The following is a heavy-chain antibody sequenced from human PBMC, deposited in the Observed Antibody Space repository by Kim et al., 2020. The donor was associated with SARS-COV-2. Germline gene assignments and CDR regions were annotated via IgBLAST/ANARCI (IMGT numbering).Heavy chain of an antibody. CDR3: ARDMVEMATIPGY. J-gene: IGHJ4*02. Sequence: YAQKFQGRVTMTRDTSSSTAYMELSRQRSDDTAVYYCARDMVEMATIPGYWGQGTLVTVSS. D-gene: IGHD5-12*01. V-gene: IGHV1-2*02.